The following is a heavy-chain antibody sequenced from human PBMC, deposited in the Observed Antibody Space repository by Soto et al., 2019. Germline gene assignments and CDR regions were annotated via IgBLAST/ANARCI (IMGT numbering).Heavy chain of an antibody. J-gene: IGHJ4*02. CDR3: TRGTGTPFDY. CDR2: IRSKAYGGTT. Sequence: AGGSLRLSCAASGFTFNTSWMTWVRQAPGKGLEWVGFIRSKAYGGTTEYAASVKGRFTISRDDSKSIAYLQMNSLKTEDTAVYYCTRGTGTPFDYWGQGTLVTVSS. D-gene: IGHD1-1*01. CDR1: GFTFNTSW. V-gene: IGHV3-49*04.